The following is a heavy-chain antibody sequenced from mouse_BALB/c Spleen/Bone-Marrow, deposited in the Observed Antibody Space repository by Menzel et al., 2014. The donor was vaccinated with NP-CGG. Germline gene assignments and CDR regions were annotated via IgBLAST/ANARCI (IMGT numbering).Heavy chain of an antibody. CDR3: ARRGRIAEGLGY. CDR2: INPYNDGT. V-gene: IGHV1-14*01. D-gene: IGHD6-1*01. CDR1: GYTFTSYV. Sequence: EVQLVESGPELVKPGASVKMSCKASGYTFTSYVMHWVKQKPGQGLKWIGYINPYNDGTKYNEKFKGEATLTSDKSSSTAYMELSSLTSEDSAVYYCARRGRIAEGLGYWGQGTTLTVSS. J-gene: IGHJ2*01.